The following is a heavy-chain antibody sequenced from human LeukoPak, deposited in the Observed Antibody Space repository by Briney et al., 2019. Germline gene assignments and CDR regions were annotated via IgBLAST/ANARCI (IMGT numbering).Heavy chain of an antibody. CDR1: GDSISSYY. D-gene: IGHD3-22*01. CDR3: ARSGYDTSKFDL. V-gene: IGHV4-59*01. CDR2: IYYSGST. Sequence: PSETLSLTCTVSGDSISSYYWSWIRQPPGKGLEWIGYIYYSGSTNYNPSLKSRVTISVDTSKNQFSLKLSSVTAADTAVYYCARSGYDTSKFDLWGRGTLVTVSS. J-gene: IGHJ2*01.